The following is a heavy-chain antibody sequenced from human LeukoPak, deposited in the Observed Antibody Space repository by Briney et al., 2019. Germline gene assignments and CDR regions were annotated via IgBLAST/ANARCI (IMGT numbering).Heavy chain of an antibody. CDR1: GGTFSSYA. D-gene: IGHD2-2*01. CDR2: IIPIFGIA. V-gene: IGHV1-69*04. Sequence: GASVKVSCKASGGTFSSYAISWVRQAPGQGLEWMGRIIPIFGIANYAQKFQGRVTITADKSTSTAYMELSSLRSEDTAVYCCARGLSTRLLYYFDYWGQGTLVTVSS. CDR3: ARGLSTRLLYYFDY. J-gene: IGHJ4*02.